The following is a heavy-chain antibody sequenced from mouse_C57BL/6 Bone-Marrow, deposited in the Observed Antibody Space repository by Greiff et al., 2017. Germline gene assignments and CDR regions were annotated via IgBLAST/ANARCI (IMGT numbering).Heavy chain of an antibody. Sequence: EVQLQQSGPELVKPGASVKISCKASGYTFTDYYMNWVKQSHGKSLEWIGDINPNNGGTSYNQKFKGKATLTVDKSSSTAYMELRSLTSEDSAVYYCARHYDGYYNWYFDVWGTGTTVTVSS. J-gene: IGHJ1*03. V-gene: IGHV1-26*01. CDR1: GYTFTDYY. D-gene: IGHD2-3*01. CDR2: INPNNGGT. CDR3: ARHYDGYYNWYFDV.